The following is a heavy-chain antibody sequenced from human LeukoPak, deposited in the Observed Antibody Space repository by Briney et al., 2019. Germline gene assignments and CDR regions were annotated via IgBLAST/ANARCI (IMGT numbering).Heavy chain of an antibody. D-gene: IGHD6-13*01. V-gene: IGHV4-34*01. Sequence: PGGSLRLSCAASGFTFSDYYMSWIRQAPGKGLEWIGEINHSGSTNYNSSLKSRVTISVDTSKNQFSLKLSSVTAADTAVYYCAREGYSSSWYYFDYWGQGTLVTVSS. CDR3: AREGYSSSWYYFDY. CDR1: GFTFSDYY. J-gene: IGHJ4*02. CDR2: INHSGST.